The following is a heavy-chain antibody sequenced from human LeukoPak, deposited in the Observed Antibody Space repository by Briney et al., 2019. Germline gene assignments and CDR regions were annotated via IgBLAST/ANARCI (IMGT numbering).Heavy chain of an antibody. J-gene: IGHJ4*02. CDR2: IYYTGTT. Sequence: SETLSLTCSVSGGSISNTNYYWGWIRQPPGKGLEWIGSIYYTGTTYYNPSLKSRVTISVDTSKNQFSLKLSSVTAADTAVYYCAGRNRHSQFDYWGQGTLVAVSS. V-gene: IGHV4-39*01. CDR3: AGRNRHSQFDY. CDR1: GGSISNTNYY. D-gene: IGHD2/OR15-2a*01.